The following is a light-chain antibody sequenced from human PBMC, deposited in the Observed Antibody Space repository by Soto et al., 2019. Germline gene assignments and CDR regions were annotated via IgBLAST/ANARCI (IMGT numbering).Light chain of an antibody. V-gene: IGKV1-5*03. CDR1: QSISSW. Sequence: DIQMTQSPSTLSESVGDRVTITCRASQSISSWLAWYQQKPGQAPKLLIYKASTLQSGVPSRFSGSGSGTEFTLAISSLQPDDSATYYCQQYNDNWTFGQGTKVHIK. CDR3: QQYNDNWT. CDR2: KAS. J-gene: IGKJ1*01.